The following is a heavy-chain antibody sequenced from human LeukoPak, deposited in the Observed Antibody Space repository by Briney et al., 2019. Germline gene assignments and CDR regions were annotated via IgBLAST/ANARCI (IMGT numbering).Heavy chain of an antibody. CDR2: IIGSGAMT. CDR1: GFSFSNYG. Sequence: GGSLRLSCAASGFSFSNYGMNWVRQAPGKGLEWVSGIIGSGAMTYYADSVKGRFTISRDNAKNSLYLQMNSLRAEDTAVHYCARDVGGYFDYWGQGTLVTVSS. D-gene: IGHD3-16*01. CDR3: ARDVGGYFDY. J-gene: IGHJ4*02. V-gene: IGHV3-48*01.